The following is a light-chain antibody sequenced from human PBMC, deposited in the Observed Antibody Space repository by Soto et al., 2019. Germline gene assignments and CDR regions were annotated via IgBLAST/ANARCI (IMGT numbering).Light chain of an antibody. Sequence: EVVMTQSPATLSVSTGDRATLSCRASQSVSNNLAWYQQKPGQAPRLLIYGASTRATGIPAKFSGSGSGTEFTLTISSLQSEDFAIYYCQQYYDWPPYTFGQGTKLEIK. CDR3: QQYYDWPPYT. CDR1: QSVSNN. CDR2: GAS. V-gene: IGKV3-15*01. J-gene: IGKJ2*01.